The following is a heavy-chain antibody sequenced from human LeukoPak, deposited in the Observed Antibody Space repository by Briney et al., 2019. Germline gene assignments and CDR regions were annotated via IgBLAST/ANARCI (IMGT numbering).Heavy chain of an antibody. V-gene: IGHV3-48*01. Sequence: PGGSLRLSCEASGFTFSSYTMNWVRQAPGKGLEWVSYIGSSSSTIYYADSVKGRFTISRDNAKNSLYLQMNGLRAEDTAVYYCAELGITMIGGVWGKGTTVTISS. CDR3: AELGITMIGGV. CDR1: GFTFSSYT. D-gene: IGHD3-10*02. CDR2: IGSSSSTI. J-gene: IGHJ6*04.